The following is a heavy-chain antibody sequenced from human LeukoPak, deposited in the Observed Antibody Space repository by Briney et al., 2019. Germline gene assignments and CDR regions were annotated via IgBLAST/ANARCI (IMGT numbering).Heavy chain of an antibody. CDR2: IYSGGST. J-gene: IGHJ6*03. D-gene: IGHD2-15*01. V-gene: IGHV3-53*01. Sequence: GGSLRLSCAASGFTVSSNYMSWVRQAPGKGLEWVSVIYSGGSTYYADSVKGRFTISRDNSKNTLYLQMNSLRAEDTAVYYCARARAALLGWRYMDVWGKGTTVTVSS. CDR1: GFTVSSNY. CDR3: ARARAALLGWRYMDV.